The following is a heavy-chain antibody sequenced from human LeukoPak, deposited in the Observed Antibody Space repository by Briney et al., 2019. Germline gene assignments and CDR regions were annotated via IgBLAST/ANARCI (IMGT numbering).Heavy chain of an antibody. CDR1: GVTFSNSW. D-gene: IGHD5-24*01. Sequence: GGSLRLSCAGSGVTFSNSWMSWVRQAPGKGLEWVAGINQDASQKYYVDSVRGRFTISRDTAKNSLYLQMNSLRAEDTAVYYCARDNWDYWGQGTLVTVSS. CDR2: INQDASQK. V-gene: IGHV3-7*01. CDR3: ARDNWDY. J-gene: IGHJ4*02.